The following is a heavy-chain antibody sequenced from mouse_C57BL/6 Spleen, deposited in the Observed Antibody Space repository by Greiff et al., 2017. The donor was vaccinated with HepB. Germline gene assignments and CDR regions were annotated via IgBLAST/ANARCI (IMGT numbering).Heavy chain of an antibody. J-gene: IGHJ1*03. CDR3: ARTSYYYDWYFDV. D-gene: IGHD1-1*01. CDR1: GYTFTSYW. V-gene: IGHV1-61*01. Sequence: VQLQQPGAELVRPGSSVKLSCKASGYTFTSYWMDWVKQRPGQGLEWIGNIYPSDSETHYNQKFKDKATLTVDKSSSTAYMQLSSLTSEDSAVYYCARTSYYYDWYFDVWGTGTTATVSS. CDR2: IYPSDSET.